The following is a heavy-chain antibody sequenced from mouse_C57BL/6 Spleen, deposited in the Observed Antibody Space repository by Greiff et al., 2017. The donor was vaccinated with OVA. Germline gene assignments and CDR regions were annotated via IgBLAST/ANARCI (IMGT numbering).Heavy chain of an antibody. CDR2: ISYSGST. CDR1: GYSITSDY. Sequence: DVKLVESGPGLAKPSQTLSLTCSVSGYSITSDYWNWIRQFPGNNLEYMGYISYSGSTYYNPSLKSRISRTRDTSKNQYYLQLNSVTTEDTATYYCARYSLWYFDVWGTGTTVTVSS. D-gene: IGHD6-2*01. J-gene: IGHJ1*03. CDR3: ARYSLWYFDV. V-gene: IGHV3-8*01.